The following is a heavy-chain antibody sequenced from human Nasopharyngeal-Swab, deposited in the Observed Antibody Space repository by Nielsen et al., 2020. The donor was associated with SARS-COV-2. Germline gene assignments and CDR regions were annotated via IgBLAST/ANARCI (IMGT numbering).Heavy chain of an antibody. V-gene: IGHV1-69*13. CDR2: IIPIFGTA. J-gene: IGHJ3*02. CDR1: GGTFSSYA. D-gene: IGHD3/OR15-3a*01. CDR3: ASWTGDDAFDI. Sequence: SVKVSCKASGGTFSSYAISWVRQAPGQGLEWMGGIIPIFGTANYAQKFQGRVTITADESKSTAYMELSSLRSEDTAVYYCASWTGDDAFDIWGQGTMVTVSS.